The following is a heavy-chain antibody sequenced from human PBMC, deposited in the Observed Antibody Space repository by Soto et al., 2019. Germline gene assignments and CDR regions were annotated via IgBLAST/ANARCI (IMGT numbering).Heavy chain of an antibody. CDR1: GDSISRGNYQ. CDR2: IHDSGST. CDR3: ERDSNWRGFDY. V-gene: IGHV4-61*01. D-gene: IGHD1-1*01. Sequence: PSETLSLTCTVSGDSISRGNYQWSWIRQPPGKGLEWIGYIHDSGSTNYNPSLKSRVIISIDTSKNQFSLRLISVTTEDAAVYYCERDSNWRGFDYWGQGTQVTVSS. J-gene: IGHJ4*02.